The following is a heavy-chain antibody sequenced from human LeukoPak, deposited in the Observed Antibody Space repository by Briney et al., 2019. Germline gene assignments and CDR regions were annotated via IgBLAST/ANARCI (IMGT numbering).Heavy chain of an antibody. CDR1: GGTFSSYG. J-gene: IGHJ4*02. V-gene: IGHV1-18*01. CDR3: ARSGRGTYYYFDL. Sequence: ASVKVSCKASGGTFSSYGISWVRQAPGQGLEWMGWISAYNGNTNYAQKLQGRVTMTTDTSTGTAYMDLRNLRFDDTAVYFCARSGRGTYYYFDLWGQGTLVTVSS. D-gene: IGHD1-26*01. CDR2: ISAYNGNT.